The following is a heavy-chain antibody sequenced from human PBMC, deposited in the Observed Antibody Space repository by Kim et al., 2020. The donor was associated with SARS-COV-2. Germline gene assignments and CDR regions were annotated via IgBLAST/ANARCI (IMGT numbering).Heavy chain of an antibody. V-gene: IGHV1-46*01. CDR2: INPSDDST. CDR3: ARVHAPYYDILTGPVFAY. D-gene: IGHD3-9*01. Sequence: ASVKVSCKASGYTFTTYYMHWVRQAPGQGLEWMGIINPSDDSTNYAQKFQGRVTMTRDTSTSTVYMELSSLRSEDTAVYYCARVHAPYYDILTGPVFAYWGQGTLAT. J-gene: IGHJ4*02. CDR1: GYTFTTYY.